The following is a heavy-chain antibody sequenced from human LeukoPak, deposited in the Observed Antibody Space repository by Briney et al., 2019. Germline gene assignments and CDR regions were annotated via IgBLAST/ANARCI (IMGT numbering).Heavy chain of an antibody. CDR1: GFTFNSYG. J-gene: IGHJ4*02. Sequence: PGGSLRLSCAASGFTFNSYGMHWVRQAPGKGLEWVAVISYDGSNKYYADSVKGRVTISRDNSKNTLYLQMNSLRAEDTAVYYCAKDGTRIAVAGFFDYWGQGTLVTVSS. CDR3: AKDGTRIAVAGFFDY. V-gene: IGHV3-30*18. D-gene: IGHD6-19*01. CDR2: ISYDGSNK.